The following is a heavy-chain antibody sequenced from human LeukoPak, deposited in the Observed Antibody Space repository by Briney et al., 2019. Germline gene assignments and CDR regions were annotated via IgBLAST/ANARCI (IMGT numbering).Heavy chain of an antibody. J-gene: IGHJ3*02. D-gene: IGHD3-22*01. CDR2: IYHSGST. Sequence: PSETLSLTCAVSGGSISSGGYSWSWIRQPPGKGLEWIGYIYHSGSTYYNPSLKSRVTISVDRSKNQFSLKLSSVTAADTAVYYCARAMIEREDAFDIWGQGTMVTVSS. CDR3: ARAMIEREDAFDI. CDR1: GGSISSGGYS. V-gene: IGHV4-30-2*01.